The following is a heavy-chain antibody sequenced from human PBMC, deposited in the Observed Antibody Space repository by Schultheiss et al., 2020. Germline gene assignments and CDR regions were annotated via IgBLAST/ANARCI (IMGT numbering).Heavy chain of an antibody. CDR1: GFSLSTSGMR. D-gene: IGHD3-10*01. CDR3: AVTMVRGVIINVDY. CDR2: IDWDDDK. V-gene: IGHV2-70*04. Sequence: SGPTLVKPTQTLTLTCTFSGFSLSTSGMRVSWIRQPPGKALEWLARIDWDDDKFYSTSLKTRLTISKDTSKNQVVLTMTNMDPVDTATYYCAVTMVRGVIINVDYWGEGTLVTVAS. J-gene: IGHJ4*02.